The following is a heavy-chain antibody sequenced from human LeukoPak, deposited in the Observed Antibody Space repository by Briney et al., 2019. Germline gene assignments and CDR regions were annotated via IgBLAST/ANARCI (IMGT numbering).Heavy chain of an antibody. V-gene: IGHV4-34*01. J-gene: IGHJ4*02. Sequence: PSETLSLTCAVYGGSFSGYYWSWIRQPPGKGLEWIGEINHTGSTNYNPSLKSRLTMSIDTSKNQFSLKVRSVTAADTAVYFCARGQEDWEITQRAVKYDSWGQGTLVTVSS. CDR1: GGSFSGYY. CDR2: INHTGST. CDR3: ARGQEDWEITQRAVKYDS. D-gene: IGHD3/OR15-3a*01.